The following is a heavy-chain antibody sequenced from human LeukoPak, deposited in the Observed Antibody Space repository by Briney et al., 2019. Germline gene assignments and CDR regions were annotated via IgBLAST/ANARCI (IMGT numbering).Heavy chain of an antibody. J-gene: IGHJ4*02. CDR2: IIPIFGTA. D-gene: IGHD4-11*01. Sequence: ASVKVSCKASGGTFSSYAISWVRQAPGQGLEWMGRIIPIFGTANYAQKFQGRVTITTDESTSTAYMELSSLRSEDTAVYYCARDWDSNSYYFDYWGQGTLVTVSS. CDR1: GGTFSSYA. V-gene: IGHV1-69*05. CDR3: ARDWDSNSYYFDY.